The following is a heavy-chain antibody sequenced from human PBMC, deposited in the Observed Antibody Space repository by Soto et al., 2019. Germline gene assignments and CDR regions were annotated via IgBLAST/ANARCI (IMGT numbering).Heavy chain of an antibody. CDR3: AKRATGTYFDY. CDR1: GFTFSEAW. CDR2: IKSKAAGGTT. D-gene: IGHD1-1*01. J-gene: IGHJ4*02. V-gene: IGHV3-15*07. Sequence: GGSLRLSCAAFGFTFSEAWMNWVRQAPGKGLEWVGRIKSKAAGGTTDYVAPVKGRFTISRDDSTNTLFLQMNSLKTEDTAVYYCAKRATGTYFDYWGQGTLVTVS.